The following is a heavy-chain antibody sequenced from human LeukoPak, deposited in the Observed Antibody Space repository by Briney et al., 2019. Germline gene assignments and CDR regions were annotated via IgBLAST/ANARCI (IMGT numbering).Heavy chain of an antibody. CDR2: IYTSGST. J-gene: IGHJ6*02. D-gene: IGHD2-2*01. CDR3: ARGRSTSPLSYGMDV. Sequence: SETLSLTCTASGVSISSYYWSWIRQPAGKGLEWIGRIYTSGSTNYNPSLKSRVTMSVDTSKNQFSLKLSSVTAADTAVYYCARGRSTSPLSYGMDVWGQGTTVTVSS. V-gene: IGHV4-4*07. CDR1: GVSISSYY.